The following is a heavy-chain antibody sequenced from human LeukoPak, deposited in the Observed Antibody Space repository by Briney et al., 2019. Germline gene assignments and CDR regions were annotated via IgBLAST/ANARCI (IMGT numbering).Heavy chain of an antibody. CDR2: INHSGST. D-gene: IGHD1-26*01. V-gene: IGHV4-34*01. J-gene: IGHJ4*02. CDR3: ARQPYGLLDY. CDR1: GGSFSGYY. Sequence: PSETLSLTCAVYGGSFSGYYWSWIRQPPGKGLEWIGEINHSGSTNYNPSLKSGVTISVDTSKNQFSLKLSSVTAADSAVYYCARQPYGLLDYWGQGTLVTVSS.